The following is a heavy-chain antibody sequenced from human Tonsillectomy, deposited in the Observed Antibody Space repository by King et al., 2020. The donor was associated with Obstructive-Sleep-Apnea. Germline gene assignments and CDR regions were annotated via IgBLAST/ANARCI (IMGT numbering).Heavy chain of an antibody. J-gene: IGHJ4*02. CDR2: ITAASSTI. CDR1: GFTFSSDS. Sequence: VQLVESGGALVQPGGSLRLSCAASGFTFSSDSMNWVRQAPGRGLEWISYITAASSTINYADSVKGRFTISRDNAKNSLYLHMNNLRADDTAVYYCATDRKCAFDYWGQAALVTVSS. D-gene: IGHD5/OR15-5a*01. V-gene: IGHV3-48*04. CDR3: ATDRKCAFDY.